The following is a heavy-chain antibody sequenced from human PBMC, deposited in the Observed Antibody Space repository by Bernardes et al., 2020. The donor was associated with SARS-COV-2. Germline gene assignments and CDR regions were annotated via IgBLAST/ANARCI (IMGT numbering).Heavy chain of an antibody. V-gene: IGHV3-30*18. CDR2: ISYDGSNK. D-gene: IGHD6-13*01. CDR1: GFTFSSYG. CDR3: AKDTLEAAAGTENYYYYGMDV. Sequence: GGSLRLSCAASGFTFSSYGMHWVRQAPGKGLEWVAVISYDGSNKYYADSVKGRFTISRDNSKNTLYLQMNSLRAEDTAVYYCAKDTLEAAAGTENYYYYGMDVWGQGTTVTVSS. J-gene: IGHJ6*02.